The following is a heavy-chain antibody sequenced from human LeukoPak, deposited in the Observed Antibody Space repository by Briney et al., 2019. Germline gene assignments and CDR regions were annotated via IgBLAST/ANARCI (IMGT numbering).Heavy chain of an antibody. J-gene: IGHJ5*02. Sequence: SETLSLTCTVSGDSIRSGNYYWRWIRQPPGKGLEWIGSVYYSGYTYYNPSLKSRVTISVDTSKNQFSLKLNSLPAADTTVYYCARHDLTTRHWFDPWGQGTLVTVSS. V-gene: IGHV4-39*01. CDR2: VYYSGYT. CDR3: ARHDLTTRHWFDP. CDR1: GDSIRSGNYY. D-gene: IGHD1-1*01.